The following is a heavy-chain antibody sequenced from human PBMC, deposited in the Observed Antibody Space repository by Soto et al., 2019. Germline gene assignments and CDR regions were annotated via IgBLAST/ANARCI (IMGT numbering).Heavy chain of an antibody. CDR3: AERGHSSSGLV. Sequence: GGSLRLSCAASGFTVSSNYMSWVRQAPGKGLEWVSVIYSGGSTHYADSVKGRFTISRDNSKNTLYPQMNSLRAEDTAVYYCAERGHSSSGLVWRQGTMVTVSS. V-gene: IGHV3-53*01. CDR2: IYSGGST. CDR1: GFTVSSNY. D-gene: IGHD6-6*01. J-gene: IGHJ3*01.